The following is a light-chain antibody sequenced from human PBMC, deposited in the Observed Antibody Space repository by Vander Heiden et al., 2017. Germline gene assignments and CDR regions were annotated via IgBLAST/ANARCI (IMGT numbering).Light chain of an antibody. CDR2: AAS. J-gene: IGKJ5*01. V-gene: IGKV1-39*01. Sequence: DIQMTQSPSSLSASVGARVTITCRASQSISSYLNWYQQKPGKAPKLLIYAASSLQSGVPRRVSGRGSGTEFRLDFSSPQTEEFATYYGQQCYRKRSSFGGGTRLEMK. CDR1: QSISSY. CDR3: QQCYRKRSS.